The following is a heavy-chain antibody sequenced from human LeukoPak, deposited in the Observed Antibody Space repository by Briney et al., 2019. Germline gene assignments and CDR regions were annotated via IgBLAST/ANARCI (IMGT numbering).Heavy chain of an antibody. CDR3: AKRCPHKRGFDY. D-gene: IGHD1-26*01. V-gene: IGHV3-23*01. J-gene: IGHJ4*02. Sequence: GGSLRLSCAASGFTVSSNYMSWVRQAPGKGLEWVSAISGSGGSTYYADSVKGRFTISKDNSKNTLYLQMNSLRAEDTAVYYCAKRCPHKRGFDYWGQGTLVTVSS. CDR1: GFTVSSNY. CDR2: ISGSGGST.